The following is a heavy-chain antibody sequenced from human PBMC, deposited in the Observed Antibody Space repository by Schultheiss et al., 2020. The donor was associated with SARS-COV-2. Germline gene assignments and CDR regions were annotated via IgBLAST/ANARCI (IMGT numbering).Heavy chain of an antibody. CDR3: ARETWTLGRPFDY. J-gene: IGHJ4*02. D-gene: IGHD3/OR15-3a*01. Sequence: SETLSLTCAVSGGSISSSNWWSWVRQPPGKGLEWIGEIYHSGSTNYNPSLKSRVTISVDTSKNQFSLKLSSVTAADTAVYYCARETWTLGRPFDYWGQGTLVTVSS. CDR1: GGSISSSNW. V-gene: IGHV4-4*02. CDR2: IYHSGST.